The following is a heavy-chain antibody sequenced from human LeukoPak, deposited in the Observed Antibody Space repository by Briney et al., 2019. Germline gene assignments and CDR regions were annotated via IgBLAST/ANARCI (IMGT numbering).Heavy chain of an antibody. V-gene: IGHV3-53*01. Sequence: GGSLRLSCAASGFTVSSNYMSWVRQAPGKGLEWVSVIYSGGSTYYADSVKGRFTISRDNSKNTLYLPMNSLRAEDTAVYYCARFTYYYDSSGYYWGQGTLVTVSS. D-gene: IGHD3-22*01. CDR3: ARFTYYYDSSGYY. J-gene: IGHJ4*02. CDR1: GFTVSSNY. CDR2: IYSGGST.